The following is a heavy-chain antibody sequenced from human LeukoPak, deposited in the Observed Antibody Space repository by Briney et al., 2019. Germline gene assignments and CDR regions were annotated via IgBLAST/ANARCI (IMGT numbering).Heavy chain of an antibody. Sequence: ASVKVSCKVSGYTLTELSMHWVRQAPGKGLEWMGGFDPEDGETIYTQKFQGRVTMTEDTSTDTAYMELSSLRSEDTAVYYCATPTHYGSGSYNYYYGMDVWGQGTTVTVSS. J-gene: IGHJ6*02. CDR3: ATPTHYGSGSYNYYYGMDV. D-gene: IGHD3-10*01. V-gene: IGHV1-24*01. CDR2: FDPEDGET. CDR1: GYTLTELS.